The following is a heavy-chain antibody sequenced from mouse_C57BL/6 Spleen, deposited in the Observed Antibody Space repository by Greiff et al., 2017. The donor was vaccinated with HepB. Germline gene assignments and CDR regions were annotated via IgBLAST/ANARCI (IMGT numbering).Heavy chain of an antibody. D-gene: IGHD1-1*01. CDR2: ISSGSSTI. J-gene: IGHJ1*03. V-gene: IGHV5-17*01. CDR3: ARGPLITTVVDWYFDV. CDR1: GFTFSDYG. Sequence: EVHLVESGGGLVKPGGSLKLSCAASGFTFSDYGMHWVRQAPEKGLEWVAYISSGSSTIYYADTVKGRFTISRDNAKNTLFLQMTSLRSEDTAMYYCARGPLITTVVDWYFDVWGTGTTVTVSS.